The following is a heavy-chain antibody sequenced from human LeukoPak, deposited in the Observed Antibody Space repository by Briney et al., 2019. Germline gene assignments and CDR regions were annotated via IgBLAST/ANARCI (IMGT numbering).Heavy chain of an antibody. D-gene: IGHD4-11*01. J-gene: IGHJ4*02. CDR1: GDSINSGSYH. V-gene: IGHV4-30-4*08. CDR3: ARDRSNSVFDY. Sequence: SETLSLTCTVSGDSINSGSYHWNWIRQSPGKGLEWIGYIYHSGRTFYNSSLKNRLLISLDTSKNQFSLELSSVIASDTAVYYCARDRSNSVFDYWGLGTLVTVSS. CDR2: IYHSGRT.